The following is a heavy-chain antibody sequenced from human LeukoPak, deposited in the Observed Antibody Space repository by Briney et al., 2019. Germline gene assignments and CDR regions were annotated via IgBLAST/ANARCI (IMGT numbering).Heavy chain of an antibody. Sequence: GGSLRLSCAASGFTFSTYTMNWVRQAPGKGLEWVSSISSRSTYIYYADSVKGRFTISRDSAKNSLYLQMNSLRAEDTAMYYCVRAPPYCGGDCSDWYFDLWGRGTLVTVST. CDR2: ISSRSTYI. D-gene: IGHD2-21*02. J-gene: IGHJ2*01. CDR3: VRAPPYCGGDCSDWYFDL. V-gene: IGHV3-21*01. CDR1: GFTFSTYT.